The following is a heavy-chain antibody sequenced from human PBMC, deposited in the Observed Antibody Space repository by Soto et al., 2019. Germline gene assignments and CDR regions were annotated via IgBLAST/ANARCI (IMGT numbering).Heavy chain of an antibody. V-gene: IGHV4-59*12. D-gene: IGHD3-22*01. CDR1: GGSISSYY. Sequence: SETLSLTCTVSGGSISSYYWSWIRQPPGKGLEWIGYIYYSGSTNYNPSLKSRVTISVDTSKNQFSLRAEDTAVYYCAKEGFTMIVDSGCLDYWGQGTLVTVSS. CDR2: IYYSGST. J-gene: IGHJ4*02. CDR3: AKEGFTMIVDSGCLDY.